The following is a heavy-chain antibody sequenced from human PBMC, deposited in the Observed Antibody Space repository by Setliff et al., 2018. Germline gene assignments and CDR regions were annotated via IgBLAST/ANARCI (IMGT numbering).Heavy chain of an antibody. D-gene: IGHD1-26*01. V-gene: IGHV4-39*07. CDR1: DASIGGSGYY. CDR2: IHYSGST. Sequence: KTSETLSLTCTVSDASIGGSGYYWCWIRQPPGKGPEWIGNIHYSGSTHYNPSLKSRVTISVDTSKNQFSLKLTSVTAADAAVYYWANSAYLRELDYWGPGTLVTVSS. CDR3: ANSAYLRELDY. J-gene: IGHJ4*02.